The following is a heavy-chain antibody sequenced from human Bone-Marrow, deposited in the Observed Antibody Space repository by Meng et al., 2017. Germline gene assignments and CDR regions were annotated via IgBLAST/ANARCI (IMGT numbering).Heavy chain of an antibody. J-gene: IGHJ6*02. CDR3: ARERASGSYLLHYYYGMDV. Sequence: SVKVSCKASGGTFSSYAISWVRQAPGQGLEWMGGIIPIFGTANYAQKFQGRVTITADESTGTAYMELSSLRSEDTAVYYCARERASGSYLLHYYYGMDVWGQGTTVTVSS. D-gene: IGHD1-26*01. V-gene: IGHV1-69*13. CDR2: IIPIFGTA. CDR1: GGTFSSYA.